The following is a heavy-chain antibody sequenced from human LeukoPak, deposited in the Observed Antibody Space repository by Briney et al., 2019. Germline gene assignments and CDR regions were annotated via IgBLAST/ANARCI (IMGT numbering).Heavy chain of an antibody. D-gene: IGHD3-10*01. J-gene: IGHJ4*02. CDR3: ARKGRVRGVIGYYFDY. Sequence: ASVKVSCKASGYTFTSYDINWVRQATGQGLEWMGWMNPNSGNTGYAQKFQGRVTMTRNTSISTAYMELSSLRSEDTAVYYCARKGRVRGVIGYYFDYWGQGTLVTVSS. V-gene: IGHV1-8*01. CDR2: MNPNSGNT. CDR1: GYTFTSYD.